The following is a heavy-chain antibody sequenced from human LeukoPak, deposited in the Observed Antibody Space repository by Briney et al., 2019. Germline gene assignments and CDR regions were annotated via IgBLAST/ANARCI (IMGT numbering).Heavy chain of an antibody. Sequence: PGRSLRLSCAASGFTFRTYGMHWVRQAPGKGLEWVAVIWYDGSNQFYADSVKGRFTISRDNSKNTLYLQMNSLRDDDTAVYYCASLYFYGSGGYPNLDYWGQGTLVTVSS. V-gene: IGHV3-33*01. J-gene: IGHJ4*02. CDR1: GFTFRTYG. CDR2: IWYDGSNQ. CDR3: ASLYFYGSGGYPNLDY. D-gene: IGHD3-10*01.